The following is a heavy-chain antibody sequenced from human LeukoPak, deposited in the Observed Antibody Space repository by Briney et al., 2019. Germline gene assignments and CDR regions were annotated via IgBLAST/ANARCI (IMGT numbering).Heavy chain of an antibody. CDR3: ARRLGRSFDY. CDR1: GHSFTSYW. J-gene: IGHJ4*02. V-gene: IGHV1-3*04. Sequence: GESLKISCKGSGHSFTSYWIGWVRQMPGKGLEWMGWINIGNGNTKYSQNFQGRITITRDTSATTAYMDLSSLRSEDTAMYYCARRLGRSFDYWGQGTLVTVSS. CDR2: INIGNGNT. D-gene: IGHD2-21*01.